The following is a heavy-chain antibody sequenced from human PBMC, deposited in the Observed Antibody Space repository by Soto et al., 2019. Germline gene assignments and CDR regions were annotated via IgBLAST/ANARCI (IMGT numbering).Heavy chain of an antibody. CDR2: IFPSDSDT. D-gene: IGHD3-22*01. CDR3: ARTDNSGYFNWFDP. Sequence: GESLKISCRTSGYKFTSYWIAWVRQMPGKGLEWMGIIFPSDSDTRYSPSFQGQVTISADRSTSTVFLQWASLKASDTAVYFCARTDNSGYFNWFDPWGQGTLVTVSS. J-gene: IGHJ5*02. CDR1: GYKFTSYW. V-gene: IGHV5-51*01.